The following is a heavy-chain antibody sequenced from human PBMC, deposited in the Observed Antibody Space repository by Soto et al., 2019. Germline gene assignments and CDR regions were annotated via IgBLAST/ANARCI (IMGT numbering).Heavy chain of an antibody. CDR2: ISYDGSDK. Sequence: LRLSCRVSGFTFNNSGMHWVRQAPGKGLEWMAVISYDGSDKYYADSVKGRVIISRDNSKNTLNLEMNSLRAEDTAIYYCVKDRVPGAYGNYYGMDVWGQGTTVTVSS. D-gene: IGHD5-12*01. CDR1: GFTFNNSG. J-gene: IGHJ6*02. V-gene: IGHV3-30*18. CDR3: VKDRVPGAYGNYYGMDV.